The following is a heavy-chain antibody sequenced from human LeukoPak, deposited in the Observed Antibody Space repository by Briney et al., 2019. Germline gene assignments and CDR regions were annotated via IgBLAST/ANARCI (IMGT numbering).Heavy chain of an antibody. CDR2: IYSGGST. CDR1: GFTVSSNY. J-gene: IGHJ3*02. D-gene: IGHD3-10*01. CDR3: AREKAMVRGAHDAFDI. Sequence: GGSLRLSCAASGFTVSSNYMSWVRQAPGKGLEWVSVIYSGGSTYYADSVKGRFTISRDNSKNTLYLQMNSLRAEDTAVYYCAREKAMVRGAHDAFDIWGQGTMVTVSS. V-gene: IGHV3-66*01.